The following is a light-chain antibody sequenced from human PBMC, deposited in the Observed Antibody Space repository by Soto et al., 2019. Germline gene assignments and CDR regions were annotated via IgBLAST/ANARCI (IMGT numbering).Light chain of an antibody. CDR1: SSNIGAGYD. CDR2: NNI. Sequence: QSVLTQPPSVSGAPGQRVTISCTGSSSNIGAGYDVHWYQQLPGTAPRLLIHNNINRPSGVPDRFSGSKSGSSASLAITGLQADDEGDYYFQSYDSSLSGFVFGTGTKLTVL. V-gene: IGLV1-40*01. J-gene: IGLJ1*01. CDR3: QSYDSSLSGFV.